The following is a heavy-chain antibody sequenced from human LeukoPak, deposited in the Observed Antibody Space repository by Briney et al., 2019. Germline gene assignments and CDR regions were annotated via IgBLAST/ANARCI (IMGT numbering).Heavy chain of an antibody. CDR3: ARRGGGNYPYYFDY. J-gene: IGHJ4*02. Sequence: SETLSLTCAIYDESFSGYLSDSYWSWVRRPPGKGLEWIGEIDRHGNTNYSPSLKSRVTISIRTSKSQFSLNLNSVTDADTAVYYCARRGGGNYPYYFDYWGRGTPVTVSS. V-gene: IGHV4-34*01. CDR1: DESFSGYLSDSY. D-gene: IGHD3-16*01. CDR2: IDRHGNT.